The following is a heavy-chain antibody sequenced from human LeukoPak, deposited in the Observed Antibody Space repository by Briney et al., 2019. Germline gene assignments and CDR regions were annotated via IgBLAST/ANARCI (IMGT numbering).Heavy chain of an antibody. CDR3: ASYIRAPFDI. J-gene: IGHJ3*02. CDR2: ISTSGRTI. D-gene: IGHD3-10*01. V-gene: IGHV3-48*03. Sequence: SGGSLRLSCAASGFTFSTYEMNWVRQAPGRGLEWVSYISTSGRTIYYADSAKGRFTISGDNAKNSLYLQMNSLRAEDTAVYYCASYIRAPFDIWGQGTMVTVSS. CDR1: GFTFSTYE.